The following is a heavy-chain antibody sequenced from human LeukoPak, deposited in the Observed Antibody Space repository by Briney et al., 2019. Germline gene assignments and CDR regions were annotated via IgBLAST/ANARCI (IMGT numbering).Heavy chain of an antibody. CDR2: ITYNSGTI. Sequence: GGSLRLSCAASGFTFRSYAMQWVRQAPGKGLEWVSYITYNSGTIFYADSVKGRFTISRDNAKDSMYLQMSSLRDEDTAVYYCARDSGYSYADDYWGQGTLVTVSS. V-gene: IGHV3-48*02. CDR3: ARDSGYSYADDY. D-gene: IGHD5-18*01. J-gene: IGHJ4*02. CDR1: GFTFRSYA.